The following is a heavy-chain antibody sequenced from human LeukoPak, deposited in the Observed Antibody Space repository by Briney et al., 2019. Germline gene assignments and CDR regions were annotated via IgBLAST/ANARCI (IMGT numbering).Heavy chain of an antibody. D-gene: IGHD2-2*01. CDR2: ISGSGGST. CDR1: GFTFSSYA. J-gene: IGHJ3*02. V-gene: IGHV3-23*01. Sequence: GGSLRLSCAASGFTFSSYAMSWVRQAPGKGLEWVSAISGSGGSTHYADSVKGRFTISRDNSKNTLYLQMNSLRAEDTAVYYCARDPPGYQLLGDAFDIWGQGTMVTVSS. CDR3: ARDPPGYQLLGDAFDI.